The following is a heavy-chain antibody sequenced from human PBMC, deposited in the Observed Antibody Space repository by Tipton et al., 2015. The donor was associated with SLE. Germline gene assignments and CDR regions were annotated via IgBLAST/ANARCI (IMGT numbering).Heavy chain of an antibody. D-gene: IGHD3/OR15-3a*01. CDR1: GYTFNNHF. CDR3: ARGDWEAENSFDH. Sequence: QLVQSGAEVKKPGASVKVSCKTSGYTFNNHFMHWVRQAPGHGLEWIGIINPRGGSTNYAQKFQDRVIMTRDTSTSTVDMGLSGLRSEDTAVYYCARGDWEAENSFDHWGQGTLVTVSS. CDR2: INPRGGST. V-gene: IGHV1-46*02. J-gene: IGHJ4*02.